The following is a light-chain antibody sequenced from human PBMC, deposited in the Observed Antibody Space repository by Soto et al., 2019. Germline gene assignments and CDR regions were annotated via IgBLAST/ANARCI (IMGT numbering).Light chain of an antibody. J-gene: IGKJ1*01. CDR2: GAS. Sequence: DIVMTQSPATLSESPGGRVIVSCRASQDVSSHVAWYQQKPGQAPRLLIYGASSRATGIPDRFSGSGSGTDFTLTISRLEPEDFAVYHCHQYGNSPWTFGQGTKVDIK. V-gene: IGKV3-20*01. CDR1: QDVSSH. CDR3: HQYGNSPWT.